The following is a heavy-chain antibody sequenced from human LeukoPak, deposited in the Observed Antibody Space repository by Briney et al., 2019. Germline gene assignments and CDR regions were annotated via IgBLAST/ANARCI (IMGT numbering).Heavy chain of an antibody. D-gene: IGHD3-22*01. Sequence: PGRSLRLSCAASGFTFSSYGMHWVRQAPGKGLEWVAVIWYDGSNKYYAGSVKGRFTISRDNSKNTLYLQMNSLRAEDTAVYYCAREIYDSSALGFDLWGQGTLVTVSS. V-gene: IGHV3-33*01. CDR3: AREIYDSSALGFDL. J-gene: IGHJ5*02. CDR2: IWYDGSNK. CDR1: GFTFSSYG.